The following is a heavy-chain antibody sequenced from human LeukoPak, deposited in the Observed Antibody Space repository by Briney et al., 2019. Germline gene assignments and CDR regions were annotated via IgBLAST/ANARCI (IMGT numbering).Heavy chain of an antibody. D-gene: IGHD3-10*01. Sequence: GESLKISCKASGYRFTYYWIAWVRQMPGKGLEWMGIIYPYDSHTRYSPSFQGQVTISADKSISTAYLQWSSLKASDTAMYYCARLPNSGADLTWLDPWGQGTLVTVSS. V-gene: IGHV5-51*01. CDR1: GYRFTYYW. CDR2: IYPYDSHT. CDR3: ARLPNSGADLTWLDP. J-gene: IGHJ5*02.